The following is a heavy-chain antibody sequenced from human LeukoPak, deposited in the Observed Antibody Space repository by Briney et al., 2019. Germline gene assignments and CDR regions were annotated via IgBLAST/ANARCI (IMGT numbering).Heavy chain of an antibody. V-gene: IGHV4-39*01. D-gene: IGHD5-12*01. CDR3: ARHKSSRGYDYLAAVPY. CDR1: GGSISSSSYY. CDR2: IYYSGST. J-gene: IGHJ4*02. Sequence: AETLSLTCTVSGGSISSSSYYWGWIRQPPGKGLEWIGRIYYSGSTYYNPSLKSRVTISVDTSKNQFSLKLSSVTAADTAVYYCARHKSSRGYDYLAAVPYWGQGTLVTVSS.